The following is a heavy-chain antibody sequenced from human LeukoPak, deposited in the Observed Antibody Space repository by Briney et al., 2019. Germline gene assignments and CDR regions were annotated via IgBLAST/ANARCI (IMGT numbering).Heavy chain of an antibody. V-gene: IGHV3-30*02. Sequence: GGSLRLSCAASGFTFSSYGMHWVRQAPGKGLEWVAFIRYDGSNKYYADSVKGRFTISRDNSKNTLYLQMNSLRAEDTAVYYCAKDLGYSYGAPFDYWGKGTLVTVSS. J-gene: IGHJ4*02. CDR3: AKDLGYSYGAPFDY. CDR2: IRYDGSNK. CDR1: GFTFSSYG. D-gene: IGHD5-18*01.